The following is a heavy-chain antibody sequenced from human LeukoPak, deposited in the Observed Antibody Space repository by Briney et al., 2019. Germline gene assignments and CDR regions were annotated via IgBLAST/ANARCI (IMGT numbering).Heavy chain of an antibody. CDR2: INWNGGST. Sequence: GGSLRLSCAASGFTFDDYGMSWVRQAPGKGPEWVTGINWNGGSTGYVDSVKGRFTISRDNAKNSLSLQMNSLRAEDTAVYYCARDYYDSSGSPGIDYWGQGTLVTVSS. D-gene: IGHD3-22*01. J-gene: IGHJ4*02. CDR3: ARDYYDSSGSPGIDY. CDR1: GFTFDDYG. V-gene: IGHV3-20*04.